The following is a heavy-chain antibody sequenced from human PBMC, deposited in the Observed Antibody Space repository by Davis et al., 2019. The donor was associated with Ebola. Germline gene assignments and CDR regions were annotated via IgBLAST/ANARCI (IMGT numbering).Heavy chain of an antibody. CDR2: ISANTGDT. Sequence: ASVTVSCKASGYTFTSYGITWVRQAPGQGLEWMGWISANTGDTNYAQKLQGRVTMTTDRSTSTVHMELRSLISDDTAVYYCARGGRDGMDVWGQGTTVTVS. J-gene: IGHJ6*02. CDR3: ARGGRDGMDV. CDR1: GYTFTSYG. V-gene: IGHV1-18*04.